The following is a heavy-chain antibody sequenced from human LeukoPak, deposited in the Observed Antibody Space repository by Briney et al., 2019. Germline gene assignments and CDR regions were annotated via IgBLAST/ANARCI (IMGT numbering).Heavy chain of an antibody. CDR2: ISSSGTTI. CDR1: GFTFSDYY. D-gene: IGHD1/OR15-1a*01. CDR3: ARDEVTEQSYYFDY. V-gene: IGHV3-11*04. Sequence: GGSLRLSCAASGFTFSDYYMSWIRQAPGKGLEWVSYISSSGTTIYYADSVKGRFTISRDNAKNSLYLQMNSLRAEDTAVYYCARDEVTEQSYYFDYWGQGTLVTVSS. J-gene: IGHJ4*02.